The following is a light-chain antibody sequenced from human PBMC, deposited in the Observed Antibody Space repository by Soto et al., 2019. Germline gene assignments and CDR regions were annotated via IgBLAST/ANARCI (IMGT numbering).Light chain of an antibody. CDR2: GAS. CDR1: QSVTSN. Sequence: EIVMTQSPATLSVSPGERATLSCRASQSVTSNLAWYQQKPGQAPRLLIYGASTRATGIPARFSGSGSGTEFTLSISSLQSEDSAVYHCQQYDNGWTFGQGTKVEIK. V-gene: IGKV3-15*01. CDR3: QQYDNGWT. J-gene: IGKJ1*01.